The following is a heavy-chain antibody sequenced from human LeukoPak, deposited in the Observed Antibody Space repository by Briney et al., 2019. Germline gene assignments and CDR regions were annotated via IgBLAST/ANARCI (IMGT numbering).Heavy chain of an antibody. V-gene: IGHV3-48*01. Sequence: GGSLRLSCVASGFNFSSYSMTWVRQAPGKGLDWVSYIHSATNTIYYADSVKGRFTISRDKSKNTLYLQMNSLTAEDTAVYYCARDVGNYDSGTSYFDYWGQGTLVTISS. J-gene: IGHJ4*02. CDR1: GFNFSSYS. CDR3: ARDVGNYDSGTSYFDY. CDR2: IHSATNTI. D-gene: IGHD3-10*01.